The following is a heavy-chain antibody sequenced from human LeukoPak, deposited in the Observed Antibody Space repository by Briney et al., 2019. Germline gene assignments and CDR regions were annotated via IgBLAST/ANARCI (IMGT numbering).Heavy chain of an antibody. Sequence: PGGSLRLSCAASGFTFSSYGMHWVRQAPGKGLEWVAFIRYDGSNKYYADSVKGRFTISRDNSKNTLYLQMNSLRAEDTAVYYCAALNTGYYAGFQVLWGQGTMVTVSS. D-gene: IGHD2-2*01. CDR1: GFTFSSYG. J-gene: IGHJ3*01. V-gene: IGHV3-30*02. CDR3: AALNTGYYAGFQVL. CDR2: IRYDGSNK.